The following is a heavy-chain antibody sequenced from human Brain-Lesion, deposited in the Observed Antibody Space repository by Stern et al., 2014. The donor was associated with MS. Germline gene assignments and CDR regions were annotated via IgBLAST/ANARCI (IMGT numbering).Heavy chain of an antibody. CDR2: IWPGDSDT. CDR3: ARRGDSSSSGFDY. CDR1: GYRFTSNW. V-gene: IGHV5-51*01. D-gene: IGHD6-6*01. Sequence: VQLVESGAEVKKPGESLKISCKGSGYRFTSNWIGWVRQMPGKGLEWMGIIWPGDSDTRYSPSFQGQVTISADNSISTAYLQWSSLQASDTAMYYCARRGDSSSSGFDYWGQGTLVIVSS. J-gene: IGHJ4*02.